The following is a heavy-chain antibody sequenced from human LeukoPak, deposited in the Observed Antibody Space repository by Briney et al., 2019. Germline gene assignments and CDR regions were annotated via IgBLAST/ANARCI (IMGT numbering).Heavy chain of an antibody. J-gene: IGHJ4*02. V-gene: IGHV1-8*03. D-gene: IGHD6-13*01. CDR2: MNPNSGNT. CDR3: ARSGYSSSWYRS. CDR1: GYTFTSYD. Sequence: ASVKVSCKASGYTFTSYDINWVRQATGQGLEWMGWMNPNSGNTGYAQKFQGRVTITRNTSISTAYMELSSLRSEDTAVYYCARSGYSSSWYRSWGQGTLVTVSS.